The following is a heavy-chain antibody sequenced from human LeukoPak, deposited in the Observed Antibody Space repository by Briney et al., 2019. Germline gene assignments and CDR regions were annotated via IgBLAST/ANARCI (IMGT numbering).Heavy chain of an antibody. CDR3: ARRVYSSSWFDY. D-gene: IGHD6-13*01. CDR2: IYYSGST. J-gene: IGHJ4*02. Sequence: SETLSLTCTVSGGSISSSNWWSWVRQSPGKGLEWIGSIYYSGSTYYNPSLKSRVTISVDTSKNQFSLKLSSVTAADTAVYYCARRVYSSSWFDYWGQGTLVTVSS. V-gene: IGHV4-39*01. CDR1: GGSISSSNW.